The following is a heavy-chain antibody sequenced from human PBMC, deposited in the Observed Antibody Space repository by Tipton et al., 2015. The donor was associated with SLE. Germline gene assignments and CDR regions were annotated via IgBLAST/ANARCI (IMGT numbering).Heavy chain of an antibody. J-gene: IGHJ5*02. CDR2: IYPGDSDT. CDR3: ARGLRDYSPSSPGCWFDP. CDR1: GYTFTSYW. V-gene: IGHV5-51*03. Sequence: QLVQSGPEVKKPGESLTISCKGSGYTFTSYWIAWVRQMPGKGLEWMGIIYPGDSDTRYSPSFQGQVTISADKSINTTYLQWGSLKASDTAMYYCARGLRDYSPSSPGCWFDPWGQGTLVTVSS. D-gene: IGHD6-6*01.